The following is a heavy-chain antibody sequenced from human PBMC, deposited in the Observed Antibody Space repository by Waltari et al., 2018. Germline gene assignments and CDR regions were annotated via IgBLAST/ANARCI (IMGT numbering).Heavy chain of an antibody. CDR1: GDTFTRYG. Sequence: QVQLVQSGAEVKKPGSSVKVSCKASGDTFTRYGLNWVRQAPGQGLEWMGGITPASTALIYAQSFQGRVTITADESTTTAYIEVSSLRSEDTAMYYCARDMRGAYLFPAPFDFWGQGTLVIVSS. J-gene: IGHJ4*02. CDR2: ITPASTAL. CDR3: ARDMRGAYLFPAPFDF. D-gene: IGHD3-16*01. V-gene: IGHV1-69*01.